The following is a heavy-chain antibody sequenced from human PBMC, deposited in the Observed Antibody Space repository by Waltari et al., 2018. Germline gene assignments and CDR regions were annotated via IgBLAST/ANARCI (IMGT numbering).Heavy chain of an antibody. CDR3: AKSPGPSGYRPGYYYGMDV. J-gene: IGHJ6*02. CDR1: GFTFSSYG. CDR2: IRYDGSNK. Sequence: QVQLVESGGGVVQPGGSLRLSCAASGFTFSSYGMPWVRQAPGKGREWVAFIRYDGSNKYYADSGKGRFTISRDNSKNTLYLQMNSLRAEDTAVYYCAKSPGPSGYRPGYYYGMDVWGQGTTVTVSS. V-gene: IGHV3-30*02. D-gene: IGHD3-3*01.